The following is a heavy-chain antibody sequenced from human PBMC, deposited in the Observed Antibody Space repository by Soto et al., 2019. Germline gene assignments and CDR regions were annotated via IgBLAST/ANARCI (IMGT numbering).Heavy chain of an antibody. CDR2: ISNDAAKK. Sequence: QVQLVQSGGGVVQPGRSLRLSCTASGFTFSTYGMHWVRQAPGKGLEWVAVISNDAAKKDYADSVKGRFTISRDNSKNTLYLQMDSLRAEDTAVYYCAKDLRVITLLYSCDYWGRGTLVTVSS. D-gene: IGHD2-21*01. CDR1: GFTFSTYG. J-gene: IGHJ4*02. CDR3: AKDLRVITLLYSCDY. V-gene: IGHV3-30*18.